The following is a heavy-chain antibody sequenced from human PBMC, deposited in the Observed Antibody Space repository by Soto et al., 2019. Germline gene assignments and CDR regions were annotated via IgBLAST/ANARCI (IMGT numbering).Heavy chain of an antibody. CDR3: ARRGYYDILTGLDL. CDR1: GGSISSGGYY. J-gene: IGHJ5*02. V-gene: IGHV4-31*03. Sequence: SETLSLTCTVSGGSISSGGYYWSWIRQHPGKGLEWIGYIYYSGSTYYNPSLKSRVTISVDTSKNQFSLKLSSVTAADTAVYYCARRGYYDILTGLDLWGQGTLVTVSS. CDR2: IYYSGST. D-gene: IGHD3-9*01.